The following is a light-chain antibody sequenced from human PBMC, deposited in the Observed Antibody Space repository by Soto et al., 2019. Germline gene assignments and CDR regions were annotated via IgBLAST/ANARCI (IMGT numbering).Light chain of an antibody. V-gene: IGLV1-44*01. CDR3: GAWDESLNGYV. J-gene: IGLJ1*01. CDR2: TDN. Sequence: QSVLTQPPSASGTPGQRVTISCSGGGSNIGINTVNWYQQLPGTAPKVLIYTDNERPSGVPDRFSGSKSGTSASLAINGLQSGDEADYYCGAWDESLNGYVFGTGTKVTVL. CDR1: GSNIGINT.